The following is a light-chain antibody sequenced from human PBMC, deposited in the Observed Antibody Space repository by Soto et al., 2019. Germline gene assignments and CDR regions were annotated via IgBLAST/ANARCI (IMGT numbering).Light chain of an antibody. CDR3: QQYGSSPWT. Sequence: EIMLTQSPGTLSLSQGERATLSCRASQSVSSSYLAWYQQKPGQAPRLLIYGASSRATGIPDRFSGSGSGTDFTLTISRLEPEDFAVYYCQQYGSSPWTFGQGTKVDI. J-gene: IGKJ1*01. CDR2: GAS. V-gene: IGKV3-20*01. CDR1: QSVSSSY.